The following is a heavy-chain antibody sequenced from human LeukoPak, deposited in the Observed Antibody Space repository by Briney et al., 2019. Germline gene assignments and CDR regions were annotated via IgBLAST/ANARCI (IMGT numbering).Heavy chain of an antibody. CDR1: GFTFSSYS. CDR3: ARGRPHGNDY. J-gene: IGHJ4*02. D-gene: IGHD4-23*01. V-gene: IGHV3-48*04. CDR2: ISSSSSTI. Sequence: GGSLRLSCAASGFTFSSYSMNWVRQAPGKGLEWVSYISSSSSTIYYADSVKGRFTISRDNAKNTLYLQMNSLRVEDTAVYYCARGRPHGNDYWGQGTLVTVSS.